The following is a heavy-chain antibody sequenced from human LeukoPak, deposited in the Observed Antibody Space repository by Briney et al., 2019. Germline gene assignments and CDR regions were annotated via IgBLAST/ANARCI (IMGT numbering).Heavy chain of an antibody. CDR1: GFTFSSYT. V-gene: IGHV3-21*01. J-gene: IGHJ4*02. Sequence: PGGSLRLSCAASGFTFSSYTMNWVRQAPGKGLEWVSSITSSSSYIYYTDSAEGRFTISRDNVKNSLFLRMNSLRAEDTAVYYCARVLSGTLTFDHWGQGTLVAVPS. D-gene: IGHD3-9*01. CDR2: ITSSSSYI. CDR3: ARVLSGTLTFDH.